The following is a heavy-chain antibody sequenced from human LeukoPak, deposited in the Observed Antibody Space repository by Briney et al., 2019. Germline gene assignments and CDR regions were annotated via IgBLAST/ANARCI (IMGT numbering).Heavy chain of an antibody. CDR3: ARALGYCSSTSCYADYYYYYGMDV. V-gene: IGHV3-33*01. CDR1: GFNFNYYG. CDR2: IWYDGSNK. J-gene: IGHJ6*02. Sequence: GWSLRLSCAASGFNFNYYGMHWVRQAPGKGLEWVAVIWYDGSNKYYADSVKGRFTISRDNSKNTQYLQMNSLRAEDTAVYYCARALGYCSSTSCYADYYYYYGMDVWGQGTTVTVSS. D-gene: IGHD2-2*01.